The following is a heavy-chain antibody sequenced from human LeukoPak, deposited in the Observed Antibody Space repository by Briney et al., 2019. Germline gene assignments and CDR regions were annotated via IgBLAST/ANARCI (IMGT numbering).Heavy chain of an antibody. CDR1: GYSISSGYY. J-gene: IGHJ3*02. V-gene: IGHV4-38-2*01. D-gene: IGHD3-9*01. CDR3: ARGNYDILTGYYNAFDI. CDR2: IYHSGNT. Sequence: SETLSLTCAVSGYSISSGYYWGWIRQPPGKGLEWIVRIYHSGNTNYNPSLKSRVTISVDTSKNQFSLKLNSVTAADTAVYYCARGNYDILTGYYNAFDIWGQGTMVTVSS.